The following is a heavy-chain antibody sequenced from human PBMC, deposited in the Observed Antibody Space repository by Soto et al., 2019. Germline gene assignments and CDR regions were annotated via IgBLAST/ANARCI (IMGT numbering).Heavy chain of an antibody. CDR1: GRSISSYY. D-gene: IGHD4-17*01. J-gene: IGHJ6*02. V-gene: IGHV4-59*12. Sequence: LTGTVSGRSISSYYWSWIRQPPGKGLEWIGYIYYSGSTYYNPSLKSRVTISVDTSKNQFSLKLSSVTAADTAVYYCARDYDYGDVYYYYGMDVWGQGTTVTVSS. CDR3: ARDYDYGDVYYYYGMDV. CDR2: IYYSGST.